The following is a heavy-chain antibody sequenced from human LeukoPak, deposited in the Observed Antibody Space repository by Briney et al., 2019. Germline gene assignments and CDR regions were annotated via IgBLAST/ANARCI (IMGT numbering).Heavy chain of an antibody. D-gene: IGHD2-2*01. CDR1: GGSMNNYY. Sequence: AEPLSLTCTVSGGSMNNYYWNWLQPPPRKGLEWIEYIYYSGSTNYNPSLKSRVTMSLNTSKKQFSLNLSSVTAADTAGYYCARNRTSWYVDSWGQGTLVTVSS. CDR3: ARNRTSWYVDS. J-gene: IGHJ4*02. V-gene: IGHV4-59*01. CDR2: IYYSGST.